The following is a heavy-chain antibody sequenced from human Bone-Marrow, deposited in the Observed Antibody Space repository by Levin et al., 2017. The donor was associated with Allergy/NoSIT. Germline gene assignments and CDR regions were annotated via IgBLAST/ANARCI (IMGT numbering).Heavy chain of an antibody. CDR1: GSTFRSFA. D-gene: IGHD3-10*01. J-gene: IGHJ4*02. Sequence: PGGSLRLSCAVSGSTFRSFAMHWVRQAPGKGLDWVAVISYDGNNKIYADSVKGRFTISRDNSNNTLFLQMSSLRAEDTAVYYCARRGAGADTPLYFFDYWGQGTLVSVSS. V-gene: IGHV3-30-3*01. CDR2: ISYDGNNK. CDR3: ARRGAGADTPLYFFDY.